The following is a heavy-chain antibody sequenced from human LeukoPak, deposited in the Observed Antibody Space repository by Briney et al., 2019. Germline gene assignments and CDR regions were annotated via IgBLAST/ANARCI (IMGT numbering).Heavy chain of an antibody. J-gene: IGHJ5*02. CDR2: IYYSGST. Sequence: MTSETLSLTCTVSGGSISSSSYYWGWVRQPPGKGLEWIGSIYYSGSTYYNPSLKSRVTISVDTSKNQFSLKLSSVTAADTAVYYCARDRHGTMIVVEGFDPWGQGTLVTVSS. V-gene: IGHV4-39*07. CDR1: GGSISSSSYY. D-gene: IGHD3-22*01. CDR3: ARDRHGTMIVVEGFDP.